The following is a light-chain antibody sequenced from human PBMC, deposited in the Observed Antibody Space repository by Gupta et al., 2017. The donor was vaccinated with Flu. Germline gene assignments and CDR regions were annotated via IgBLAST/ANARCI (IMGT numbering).Light chain of an antibody. CDR3: QAWDSSTEEV. Sequence: SGDNVGNKNVCWYQVKPGQSPILVIYQDNRRPSGIPERFSGSNSGNIATLTISGTQAVDEADYFCQAWDSSTEEVFGGGTHLTVL. CDR1: NVGNKN. V-gene: IGLV3-1*01. CDR2: QDN. J-gene: IGLJ2*01.